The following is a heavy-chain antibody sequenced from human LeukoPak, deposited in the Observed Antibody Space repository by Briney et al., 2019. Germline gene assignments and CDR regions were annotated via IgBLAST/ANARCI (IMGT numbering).Heavy chain of an antibody. D-gene: IGHD6-13*01. J-gene: IGHJ4*02. CDR2: IYYSGST. CDR1: GGSISSSSYY. V-gene: IGHV4-39*07. Sequence: SETLSLTCTVSGGSISSSSYYWGWIRQPPGKGLEWIGSIYYSGSTYYNPSLKSRVTISVDTSKNQFSLKLSSVTAADTAVYYCARGGSSSAPDFDYWGQGTLVTVSS. CDR3: ARGGSSSAPDFDY.